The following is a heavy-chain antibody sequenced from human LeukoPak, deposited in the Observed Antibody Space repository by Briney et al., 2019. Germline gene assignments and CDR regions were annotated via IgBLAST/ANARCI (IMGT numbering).Heavy chain of an antibody. J-gene: IGHJ3*02. CDR2: ISGSGGST. CDR1: GFSFSSYG. Sequence: GGSLRLSCAASGFSFSSYGMSWVRQAPGKGLEWVSGISGSGGSTYYADSVKGRFTISRDNSKNTLYLQMNSLRAEDTAVYYCAKTPGIAAAGTRGRAVGIWGQGTMVTVSS. D-gene: IGHD6-13*01. CDR3: AKTPGIAAAGTRGRAVGI. V-gene: IGHV3-23*01.